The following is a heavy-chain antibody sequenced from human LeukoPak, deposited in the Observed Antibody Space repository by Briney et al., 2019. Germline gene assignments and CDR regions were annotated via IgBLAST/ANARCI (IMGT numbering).Heavy chain of an antibody. V-gene: IGHV3-72*01. CDR1: GFTFSDHY. J-gene: IGHJ6*03. Sequence: GGSLRHSCAASGFTFSDHYMDWVRQAPGKGLEWVGRTRNKANSYTTQYAASVEGRFTISRDDSKNSLYLQINSLRTEDTAVYYCARVPGTTFLLSYMDVWGKGTTVTASS. D-gene: IGHD1-14*01. CDR2: TRNKANSYTT. CDR3: ARVPGTTFLLSYMDV.